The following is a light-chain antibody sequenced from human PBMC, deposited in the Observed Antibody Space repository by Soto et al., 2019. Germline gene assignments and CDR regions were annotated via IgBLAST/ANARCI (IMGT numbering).Light chain of an antibody. CDR1: QTVLSN. CDR2: GAS. V-gene: IGKV3-20*01. Sequence: EIVMTQSPATLSVSPGERVTLSCRASQTVLSNLAWYQQKRGQAPRLLIYGASSRATGIPDRFSGSGSGTDFTLNISRLEPEDSAVYFCQQYTGPPTTYGQGTRLEIK. J-gene: IGKJ5*01. CDR3: QQYTGPPTT.